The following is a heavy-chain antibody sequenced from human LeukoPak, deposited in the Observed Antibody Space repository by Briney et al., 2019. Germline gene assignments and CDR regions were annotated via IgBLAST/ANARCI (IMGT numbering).Heavy chain of an antibody. CDR1: GGSFSGYY. J-gene: IGHJ5*01. D-gene: IGHD5-12*01. CDR3: ARALGSYSGYDYYWFDS. Sequence: TPSETLSLTCAVYGGSFSGYYWSWIRQPPGKGLEWIGEINHSGSTNYKPSLKSRVTISVDTSKNQFSLKLSSVTAADTAVYYCARALGSYSGYDYYWFDSWGQGTLVTVSS. V-gene: IGHV4-34*01. CDR2: INHSGST.